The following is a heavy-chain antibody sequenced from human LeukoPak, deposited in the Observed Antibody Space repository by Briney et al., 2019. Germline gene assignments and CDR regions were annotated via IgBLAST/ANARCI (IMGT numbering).Heavy chain of an antibody. J-gene: IGHJ6*02. V-gene: IGHV3-7*01. CDR2: IKQDGSEK. CDR1: GFTFSSYW. CDR3: ARDSGYEFRGYYYYYGMDV. D-gene: IGHD5-12*01. Sequence: TGGSLRLSCAASGFTFSSYWMSWVRQAPGKGREWVANIKQDGSEKYYVDSVKGRFTIPRDNAKNSLYLQMNSLRAEDTAVYYCARDSGYEFRGYYYYYGMDVWGQGTTVTVSS.